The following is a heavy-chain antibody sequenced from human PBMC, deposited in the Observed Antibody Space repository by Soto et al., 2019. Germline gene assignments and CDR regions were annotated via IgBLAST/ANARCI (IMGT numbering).Heavy chain of an antibody. CDR2: INHSGST. J-gene: IGHJ5*02. CDR1: GGSLSGYY. Sequence: PSETLSLTCAVYGGSLSGYYWSWIRQPPGKGLEWIGEINHSGSTNYNPSLKSRVTISVDTSKNQFSLKLSSVTAADTAVYYCARGVIVVVVAATSTYNWFDPWGQGTLVTVSS. D-gene: IGHD2-15*01. CDR3: ARGVIVVVVAATSTYNWFDP. V-gene: IGHV4-34*01.